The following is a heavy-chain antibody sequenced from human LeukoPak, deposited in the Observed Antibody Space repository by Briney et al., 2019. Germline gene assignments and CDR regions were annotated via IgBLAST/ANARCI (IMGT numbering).Heavy chain of an antibody. Sequence: TGGSLRLSCAASGFTFSSYAMSWVRQAPGKGLEWVSAVSGSGGSTYYADSVKGRFTISRDNSKNTLYLQMDSLRAEETAVYYCAKGASNWNYFSWFDPWGQGTLVTVSS. CDR1: GFTFSSYA. CDR3: AKGASNWNYFSWFDP. J-gene: IGHJ5*02. V-gene: IGHV3-23*01. CDR2: VSGSGGST. D-gene: IGHD1-7*01.